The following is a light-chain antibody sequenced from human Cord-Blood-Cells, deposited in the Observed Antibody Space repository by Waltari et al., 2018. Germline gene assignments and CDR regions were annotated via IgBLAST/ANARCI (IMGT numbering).Light chain of an antibody. CDR3: QAWDSSTVV. Sequence: SYELPQPPSVSVSPGQPASLTCSGDKLGDKYACWYQQKPGQSPVLVIYQDSKRPSGIPERFSGSNSGNTATLTISGTQAMDEADYYCQAWDSSTVVFGGGTKLTVL. CDR2: QDS. CDR1: KLGDKY. V-gene: IGLV3-1*01. J-gene: IGLJ2*01.